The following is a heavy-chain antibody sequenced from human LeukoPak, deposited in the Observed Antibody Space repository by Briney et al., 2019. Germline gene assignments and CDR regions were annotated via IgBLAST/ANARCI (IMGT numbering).Heavy chain of an antibody. Sequence: PSETLSLTCAVSGGSISSSSYYWGWIRQPPGKGLEWIGSIYYSGSTYYNPSLKSRVTISIDTSKNQFSLKLSSVTAADTAVYYCARGAYSGSYSDYWGQGTLVTVSS. CDR2: IYYSGST. V-gene: IGHV4-39*07. J-gene: IGHJ4*02. CDR1: GGSISSSSYY. D-gene: IGHD1-26*01. CDR3: ARGAYSGSYSDY.